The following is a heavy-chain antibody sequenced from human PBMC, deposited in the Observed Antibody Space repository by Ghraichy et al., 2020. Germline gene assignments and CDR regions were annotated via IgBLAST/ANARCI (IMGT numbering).Heavy chain of an antibody. CDR2: INHSGST. CDR3: ARRGGRTYYYDSSGTYYFDY. V-gene: IGHV4-34*01. Sequence: SEALSLTCAVYGGSFSGYYWSWIRQPPGKGLEWIGEINHSGSTNYNPSLKSRVTISVDTSKNQFSLKLSSVTAADTAVYYCARRGGRTYYYDSSGTYYFDYWGQGTLVTVSS. CDR1: GGSFSGYY. D-gene: IGHD3-22*01. J-gene: IGHJ4*02.